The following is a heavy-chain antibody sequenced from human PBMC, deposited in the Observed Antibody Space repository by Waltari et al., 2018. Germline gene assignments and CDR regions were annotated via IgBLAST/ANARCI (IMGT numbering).Heavy chain of an antibody. CDR3: ARDRGELLRAVLNWFDP. V-gene: IGHV4-39*07. CDR2: IYYSGST. D-gene: IGHD1-26*01. J-gene: IGHJ5*02. Sequence: QLQLQESGPGLVKPSETLSLTCTVSGGSISSSSYYWGWIRQPPGKGLEWIGGIYYSGSTYYNPSLKSRVTISVDTSKNQFSLKLSSVTAADTAVYYCARDRGELLRAVLNWFDPWGQGTLVTVSS. CDR1: GGSISSSSYY.